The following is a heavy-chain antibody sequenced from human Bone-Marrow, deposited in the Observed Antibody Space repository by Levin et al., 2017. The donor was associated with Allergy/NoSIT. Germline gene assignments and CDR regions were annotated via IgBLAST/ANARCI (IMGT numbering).Heavy chain of an antibody. Sequence: GGSLRLSCAASGFTFSDSAIHWVRQASGKGLEWVGRIRSKANNYATAYAASLKGRWTISRDEAKNTAYLQMNSLKTEDTAVYYCTRYYDSSGSLQHYWGQGALVSVSS. V-gene: IGHV3-73*01. CDR3: TRYYDSSGSLQHY. CDR2: IRSKANNYAT. CDR1: GFTFSDSA. D-gene: IGHD3-22*01. J-gene: IGHJ4*02.